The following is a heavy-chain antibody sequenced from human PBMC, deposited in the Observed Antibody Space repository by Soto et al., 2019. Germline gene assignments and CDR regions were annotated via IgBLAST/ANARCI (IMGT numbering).Heavy chain of an antibody. V-gene: IGHV3-30*04. CDR3: AKDLYYYDFSLDDS. J-gene: IGHJ5*02. D-gene: IGHD3-16*01. CDR2: VSYDGSIE. CDR1: GFTFSSYA. Sequence: GGSLRLSCTGSGFTFSSYAMHWFRLAPGKGLEWVAVVSYDGSIENYADSVRGRFTISRDNSKNTVFLQMNSLRVEDTAVYYCAKDLYYYDFSLDDSWGQGTLVTVSS.